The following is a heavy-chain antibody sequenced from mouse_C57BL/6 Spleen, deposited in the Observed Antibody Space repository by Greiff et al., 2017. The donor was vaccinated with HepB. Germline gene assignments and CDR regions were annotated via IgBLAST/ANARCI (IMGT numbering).Heavy chain of an antibody. V-gene: IGHV14-4*01. CDR1: GFNIKDDY. D-gene: IGHD1-1*01. Sequence: EVQLQQSGAELVRPGASVKLSCTASGFNIKDDYMHWVKQRPEQGLEWIGWIDPENGDTEYASKFQGKATITADTSSNTAYLQLSSLTSEDTAGYYCTTDGSRYAMDYWGQGTSVTVSS. J-gene: IGHJ4*01. CDR3: TTDGSRYAMDY. CDR2: IDPENGDT.